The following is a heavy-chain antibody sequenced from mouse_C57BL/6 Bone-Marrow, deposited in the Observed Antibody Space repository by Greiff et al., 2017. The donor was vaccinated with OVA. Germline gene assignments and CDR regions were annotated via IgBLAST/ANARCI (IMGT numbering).Heavy chain of an antibody. CDR2: IDPSDSDT. CDR1: GYTFTSYW. Sequence: QVQLQQPGAELVRPGSSVKLSCKASGYTFTSYWMHWVKQRPIQGLEWIGNIDPSDSDTHYNQKFKDKATLTVDKSSSTAYMQLSSLTSEDSAVDYCASMMVTAYYAMDYWGQGTSVTVSS. CDR3: ASMMVTAYYAMDY. J-gene: IGHJ4*01. D-gene: IGHD2-3*01. V-gene: IGHV1-52*01.